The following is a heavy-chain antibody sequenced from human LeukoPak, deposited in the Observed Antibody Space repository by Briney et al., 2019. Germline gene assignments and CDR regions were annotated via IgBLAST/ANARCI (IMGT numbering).Heavy chain of an antibody. J-gene: IGHJ4*02. Sequence: SETLSLTCTGSGGSISSGGYYWSWIRQPPGKGMEWIGYIYHSGSTYYNPSLKSRVTISVDRSKNQFSLKLSSVTAADTAVYYCARDGAAAALVPLYSGQGILVTVSS. CDR1: GGSISSGGYY. CDR2: IYHSGST. D-gene: IGHD6-13*01. V-gene: IGHV4-30-2*01. CDR3: ARDGAAAALVPLY.